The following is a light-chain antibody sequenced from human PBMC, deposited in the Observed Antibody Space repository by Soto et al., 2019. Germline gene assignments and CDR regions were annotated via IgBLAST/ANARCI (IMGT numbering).Light chain of an antibody. V-gene: IGKV1-9*01. Sequence: IQLTQSPSSLSASVGDRVTITCRASQGISSYLAWYQQKPGKAPKLLIYGASTLEGGVPFRFSGSGSGTDFTLIISSVQPEDFATYYCQQLNTYPITFGXGTRLEIK. CDR3: QQLNTYPIT. CDR2: GAS. J-gene: IGKJ5*01. CDR1: QGISSY.